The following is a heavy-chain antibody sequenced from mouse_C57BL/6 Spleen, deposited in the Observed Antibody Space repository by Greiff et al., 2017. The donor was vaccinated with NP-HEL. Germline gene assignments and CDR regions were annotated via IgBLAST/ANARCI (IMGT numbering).Heavy chain of an antibody. J-gene: IGHJ1*03. D-gene: IGHD2-5*01. CDR1: GYTFTSYT. CDR3: ARSIYYSNWYFDD. CDR2: INPSSGYT. V-gene: IGHV1-4*01. Sequence: QVQLQQSGAELARPGASVKMSCKASGYTFTSYTMHWVKQRPGQGLEWIGYINPSSGYTKYNQKFKDKATLTADKSSSTAYMQLSSLTSEDSAVYYCARSIYYSNWYFDDWGTGTTVTVSS.